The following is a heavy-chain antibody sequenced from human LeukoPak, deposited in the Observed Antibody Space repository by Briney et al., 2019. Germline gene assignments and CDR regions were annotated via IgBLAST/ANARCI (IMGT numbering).Heavy chain of an antibody. CDR2: MDTSGRT. J-gene: IGHJ5*02. D-gene: IGHD2-15*01. CDR3: ARHWSHSVAQFGRSYWFDP. V-gene: IGHV4-4*07. Sequence: SETLSLTCIVSGGSISGYYWSWIRQPAGKGLEWIGHMDTSGRTNYNSSLMSRVTMSVDTSKNQFSLRLTSVTAADTAVYYCARHWSHSVAQFGRSYWFDPWGQGTLVTVSS. CDR1: GGSISGYY.